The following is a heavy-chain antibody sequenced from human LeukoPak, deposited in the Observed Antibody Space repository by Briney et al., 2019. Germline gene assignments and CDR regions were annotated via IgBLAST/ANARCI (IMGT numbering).Heavy chain of an antibody. V-gene: IGHV4-34*01. CDR2: INHSGST. J-gene: IGHJ4*02. Sequence: SETLSLTCAVYGGSFSCYYWSWIRQPPGKGLEWIGEINHSGSTNYNPSLKSRVTISVDTSKNQFSLKLSSVTAADTAVYYCASGIAVAGPPLGDTFDYWGQGTLVTVSS. CDR3: ASGIAVAGPPLGDTFDY. CDR1: GGSFSCYY. D-gene: IGHD6-19*01.